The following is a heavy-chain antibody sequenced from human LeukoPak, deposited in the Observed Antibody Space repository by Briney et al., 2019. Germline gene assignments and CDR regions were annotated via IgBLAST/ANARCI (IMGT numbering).Heavy chain of an antibody. D-gene: IGHD3-22*01. CDR2: FGTRSTSI. J-gene: IGHJ4*02. CDR1: GFTFSSYA. V-gene: IGHV3-21*01. Sequence: PGGSLRLSCAASGFTFSSYAMSWVRQAPGKGLEWVSSFGTRSTSIYHAGSVKGRFAISRDNAKNSLYLQMNSLRAEDTALYYCAREVSEGFDFWGQGTLVTVSS. CDR3: AREVSEGFDF.